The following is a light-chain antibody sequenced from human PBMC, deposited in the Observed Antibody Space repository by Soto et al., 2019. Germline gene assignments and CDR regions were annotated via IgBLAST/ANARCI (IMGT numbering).Light chain of an antibody. Sequence: QSALTQPASVSGSPGQSITISCTGTSSDVGGYNYVSWYQQHPGKAPKLMIYDVGNRPSGVSNRFSGSKSGNTASLTISGLQAEDEADDYCSSYTSSSTLVFGGGTKVTVL. J-gene: IGLJ3*02. CDR3: SSYTSSSTLV. CDR2: DVG. CDR1: SSDVGGYNY. V-gene: IGLV2-14*01.